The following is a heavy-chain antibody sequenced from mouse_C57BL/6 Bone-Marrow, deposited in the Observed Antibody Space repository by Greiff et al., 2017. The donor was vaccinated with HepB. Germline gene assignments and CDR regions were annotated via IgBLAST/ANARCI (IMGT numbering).Heavy chain of an antibody. V-gene: IGHV1-50*01. J-gene: IGHJ2*01. D-gene: IGHD2-2*01. CDR1: GYTFTSYW. Sequence: QVQLQQPGAELVKPGASVKLSCKASGYTFTSYWMQWVKQRPGQGLEWIGEIDPSDSYTNYSQKFKGKATLTVDTSSSTAYMQLSSLTSEDSAVYYCGVTTAYYFDYWGQGTTLTVSS. CDR2: IDPSDSYT. CDR3: GVTTAYYFDY.